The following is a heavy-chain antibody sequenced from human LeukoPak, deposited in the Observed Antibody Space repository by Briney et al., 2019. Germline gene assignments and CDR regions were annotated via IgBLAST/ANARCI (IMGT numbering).Heavy chain of an antibody. CDR1: GGSISSYY. CDR2: IYYSGST. J-gene: IGHJ4*02. V-gene: IGHV4-59*01. D-gene: IGHD3-9*01. Sequence: SETLSLTCTVSGGSISSYYWSWIRQPPGKGLEWIGYIYYSGSTNYNPSLKSRVTISVDTSKDQFSLKLSSVTAADTAVYYCARAPQYYDILTGYPYYFDYWGQGTLVTVSS. CDR3: ARAPQYYDILTGYPYYFDY.